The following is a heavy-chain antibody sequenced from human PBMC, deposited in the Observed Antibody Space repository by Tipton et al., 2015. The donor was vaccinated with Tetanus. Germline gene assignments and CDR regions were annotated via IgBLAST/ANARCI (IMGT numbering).Heavy chain of an antibody. D-gene: IGHD1-26*01. CDR3: ATTETGSYYYGMDV. V-gene: IGHV1-8*01. Sequence: QSGAEVKKPGASVKVSCKASGYTFTSYDINWVRQATGQGLEWMGWMNPNSGNTGYAQKFQGRVTMTRNTSISTAYMELSSLRSEDTAVYYCATTETGSYYYGMDVWGQGTTVTVSS. CDR1: GYTFTSYD. CDR2: MNPNSGNT. J-gene: IGHJ6*02.